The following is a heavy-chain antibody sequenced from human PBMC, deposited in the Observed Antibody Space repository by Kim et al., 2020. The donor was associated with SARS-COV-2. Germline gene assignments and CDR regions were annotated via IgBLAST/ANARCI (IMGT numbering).Heavy chain of an antibody. J-gene: IGHJ2*01. CDR3: TRRHTLNHSYFDL. Sequence: GGSLRLSCTAFGFTFGDYGMSWVRQAPGKGLEWVGFIRNKAYGGTTEYAASVKGSFTISRDNSEIIAFLQMNSLKTEDAAVYFCTRRHTLNHSYFDLWGRGTLVTVSS. CDR1: GFTFGDYG. CDR2: IRNKAYGGTT. V-gene: IGHV3-49*04.